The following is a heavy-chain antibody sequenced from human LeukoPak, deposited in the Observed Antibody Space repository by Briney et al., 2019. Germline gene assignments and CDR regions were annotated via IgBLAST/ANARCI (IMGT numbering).Heavy chain of an antibody. CDR2: ISSSGSTI. CDR1: GFTFSSYE. J-gene: IGHJ4*02. CDR3: ARDLYGSGSYYHKFDY. D-gene: IGHD3-10*01. Sequence: PGGSLRLSCAASGFTFSSYEMNWVRQAPGKGLEWVSYISSSGSTIYYADSVKGRFTISRDNAKNSLYLQMNSLRAEDTAVYYCARDLYGSGSYYHKFDYWGQGTLVTVSS. V-gene: IGHV3-48*03.